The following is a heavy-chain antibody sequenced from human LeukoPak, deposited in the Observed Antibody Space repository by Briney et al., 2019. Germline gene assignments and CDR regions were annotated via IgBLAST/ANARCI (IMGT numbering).Heavy chain of an antibody. CDR3: ARERSGWGWFDP. V-gene: IGHV4-59*01. CDR2: IYYSGST. D-gene: IGHD6-19*01. CDR1: GVSISSYY. Sequence: SAALSLACTVSGVSISSYYWSWVRQPPGKGMEWLGYIYYSGSTNYNPSLKSRVTISVDTSKNQFSLKLSSVTAADTAVYYCARERSGWGWFDPWGQGTLVTVSS. J-gene: IGHJ5*02.